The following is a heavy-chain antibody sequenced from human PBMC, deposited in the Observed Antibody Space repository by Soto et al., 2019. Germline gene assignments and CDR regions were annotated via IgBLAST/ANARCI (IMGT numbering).Heavy chain of an antibody. D-gene: IGHD3-10*01. CDR1: GGSISSSSYY. CDR2: IYYSGST. Sequence: SETLSLTCTVSGGSISSSSYYWGWIRQPPGKGLEWIGSIYYSGSTYYNPSLKSRVTISVDTSKNQFSLKLSSVTAADTAVYYCARQGTVLLWFGVPEKGGGFDYWGQGTLVTVSS. V-gene: IGHV4-39*01. J-gene: IGHJ4*02. CDR3: ARQGTVLLWFGVPEKGGGFDY.